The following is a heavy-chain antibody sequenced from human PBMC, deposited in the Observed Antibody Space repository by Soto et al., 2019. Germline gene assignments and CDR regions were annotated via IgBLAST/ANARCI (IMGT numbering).Heavy chain of an antibody. D-gene: IGHD6-19*01. Sequence: SETLSLTCTVSGGSISTYYWSWIRQPPGKGLEWIGYIYYSGSTNYNPSLKSRVTISLDTSKNQFSLRLSSVTAADTAVYYCARETYSSGWYYWFDPWGQETLVTVSS. CDR2: IYYSGST. CDR3: ARETYSSGWYYWFDP. V-gene: IGHV4-59*01. CDR1: GGSISTYY. J-gene: IGHJ5*02.